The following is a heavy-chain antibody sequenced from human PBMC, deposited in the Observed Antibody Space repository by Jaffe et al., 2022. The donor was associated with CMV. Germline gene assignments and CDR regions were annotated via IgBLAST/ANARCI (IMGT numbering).Heavy chain of an antibody. Sequence: EVQLVESGGGLVKPGGSLRLSCAASGFTFSSYSMNWVRQAPGKGLEWVSSISSSSSYIYYADSVKGRFTISRDNAKNSLYLQMNSLRAEDTAVYYCARDQQQPVAGWFDPWGQGTLVTVSS. CDR1: GFTFSSYS. J-gene: IGHJ5*02. CDR2: ISSSSSYI. D-gene: IGHD6-13*01. CDR3: ARDQQQPVAGWFDP. V-gene: IGHV3-21*01.